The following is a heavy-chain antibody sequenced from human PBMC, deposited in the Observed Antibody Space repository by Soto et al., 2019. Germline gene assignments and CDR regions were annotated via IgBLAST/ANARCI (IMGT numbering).Heavy chain of an antibody. CDR1: GGSISSGGYS. CDR2: IYHSGST. J-gene: IGHJ3*02. V-gene: IGHV4-30-2*01. D-gene: IGHD2-15*01. CDR3: AREGGGNLHVAFDI. Sequence: SETLSLTCAVSGGSISSGGYSWSWIRQPPGKGLEWIGYIYHSGSTYYNPSLKSRVTISVDRSKNQFSLKLSSVTAADTAVYYCAREGGGNLHVAFDIWGQGTMVTVSS.